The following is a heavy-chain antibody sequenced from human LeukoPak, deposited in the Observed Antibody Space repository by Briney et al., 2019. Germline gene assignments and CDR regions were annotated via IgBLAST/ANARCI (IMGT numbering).Heavy chain of an antibody. V-gene: IGHV1-2*06. CDR1: GYTFTGHY. CDR2: INPNSGGT. Sequence: ASVTVSCTASGYTFTGHYMHWVRQAPGQGLEWMGRINPNSGGTNYAQKFQGRVTMTRDMSIRTGYMELSRLRSDDTAVYYCARGGAVLGTKYNWFDPWGQGTLVTVSS. CDR3: ARGGAVLGTKYNWFDP. D-gene: IGHD1-1*01. J-gene: IGHJ5*02.